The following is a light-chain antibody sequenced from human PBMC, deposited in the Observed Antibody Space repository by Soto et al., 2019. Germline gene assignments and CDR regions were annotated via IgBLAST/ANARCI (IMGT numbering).Light chain of an antibody. CDR2: GAS. J-gene: IGKJ1*01. CDR3: QQYDDWPPWT. CDR1: ESVSTN. V-gene: IGKV3-15*01. Sequence: EIAMTQSPATLPVPPGESTTLSCRASESVSTNLAWYQQKPGQPPRLLMYGASTRATGIPARFSGSGSGTEFTLTISSLQSEDFAVYYCQQYDDWPPWTFGQGTKVEIK.